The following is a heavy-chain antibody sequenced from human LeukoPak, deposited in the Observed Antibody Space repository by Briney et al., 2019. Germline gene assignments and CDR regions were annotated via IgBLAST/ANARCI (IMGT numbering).Heavy chain of an antibody. CDR3: ARLKVPAASLYYYGMDV. J-gene: IGHJ6*02. Sequence: SETLSLTCTVSGGSTSSYYWSWIRQPPGKGLEWIGYIYYSGSTNYNPSLKSRVTISVDTSKNQFSLKLSSVTAADTAVYYCARLKVPAASLYYYGMDVWGQGTTVTVSS. CDR1: GGSTSSYY. D-gene: IGHD2-2*01. V-gene: IGHV4-59*08. CDR2: IYYSGST.